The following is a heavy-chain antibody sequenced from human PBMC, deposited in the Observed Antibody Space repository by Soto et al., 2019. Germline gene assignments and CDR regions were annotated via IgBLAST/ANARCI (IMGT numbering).Heavy chain of an antibody. J-gene: IGHJ4*02. CDR2: ISYDESDK. D-gene: IGHD6-19*01. CDR3: ARDLSVAGPDY. CDR1: GFTFRSYA. V-gene: IGHV3-30*03. Sequence: PGGSLRLSCAASGFTFRSYAMHWVRQAPGKGLEWAAVISYDESDKYYADSLKGRFTISRDNSKNTLYLKMNSLRGEDTAVYYCARDLSVAGPDYWGQGTLVTVSS.